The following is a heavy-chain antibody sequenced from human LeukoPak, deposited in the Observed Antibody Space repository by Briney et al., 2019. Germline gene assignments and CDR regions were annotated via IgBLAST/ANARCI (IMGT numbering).Heavy chain of an antibody. D-gene: IGHD3-10*01. V-gene: IGHV3-23*01. CDR1: GFTFSSYA. J-gene: IGHJ4*02. CDR3: GKDRGWFGGSLANFDY. Sequence: GGSLRLSCAASGFTFSSYAMSWVRQAPGKGLEWVSAISGSGGSTYYADSVKGRFTISRDNSRNTMYLEMSSLRAEDTALYYCGKDRGWFGGSLANFDYWGQGTLVTVSS. CDR2: ISGSGGST.